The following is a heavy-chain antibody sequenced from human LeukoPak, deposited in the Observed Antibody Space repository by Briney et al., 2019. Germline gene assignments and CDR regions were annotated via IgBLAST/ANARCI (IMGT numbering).Heavy chain of an antibody. CDR2: INPNSGGT. CDR3: ARDGIAAAGISGAYYMDV. J-gene: IGHJ6*03. D-gene: IGHD6-13*01. V-gene: IGHV1-2*02. CDR1: GYTFTAYY. Sequence: ASVKVSCKASGYTFTAYYMHWVRQAPGQGLEWMGWINPNSGGTNYAQKFQGRVTMTRDTSISTAYMELSRLKSDDTAVYYCARDGIAAAGISGAYYMDVWGKGATVTISS.